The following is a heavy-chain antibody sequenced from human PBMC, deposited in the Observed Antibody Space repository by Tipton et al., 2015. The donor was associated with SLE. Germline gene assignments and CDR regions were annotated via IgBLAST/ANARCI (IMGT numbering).Heavy chain of an antibody. D-gene: IGHD6-19*01. CDR3: ARTGYSSGWYRD. Sequence: SLRLSCAASGFTFSSYGMHWVRQAPGKGLEWVAFIRYDGSNKYYADSVKGRFTISRDNSKNTLYLQMNSLRAEDTAVYYCARTGYSSGWYRDWGQGTLVTVSS. V-gene: IGHV3-30*02. CDR2: IRYDGSNK. CDR1: GFTFSSYG. J-gene: IGHJ4*02.